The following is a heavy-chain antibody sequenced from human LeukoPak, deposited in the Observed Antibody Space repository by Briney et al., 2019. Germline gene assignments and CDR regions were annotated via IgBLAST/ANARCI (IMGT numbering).Heavy chain of an antibody. Sequence: PGRSLRLSCAASGFTFSSYGMHWVRQAPGKGLEWVAVISYDGSNKYYADSVKGRFTISRDNSKNTLYLQMNSLRAEDTAVYYYANLRQWLGDDAFDIWGQGTMVTVSS. J-gene: IGHJ3*02. CDR3: ANLRQWLGDDAFDI. CDR2: ISYDGSNK. CDR1: GFTFSSYG. V-gene: IGHV3-30*18. D-gene: IGHD6-19*01.